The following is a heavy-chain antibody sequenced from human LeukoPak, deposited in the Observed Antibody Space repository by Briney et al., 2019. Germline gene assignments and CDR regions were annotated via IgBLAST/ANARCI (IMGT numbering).Heavy chain of an antibody. J-gene: IGHJ5*02. Sequence: SETLSLTCTVSGGSISSSSYYWGWIRQPPGKGLEWIGSAYYSGSTYYNPSLKSRVTISVDTSKNQFSLKLSSVTAADTAVYYCARHLYDIRRLVRWFDPWGQGTLVTVSS. CDR1: GGSISSSSYY. CDR2: AYYSGST. CDR3: ARHLYDIRRLVRWFDP. V-gene: IGHV4-39*01. D-gene: IGHD3-9*01.